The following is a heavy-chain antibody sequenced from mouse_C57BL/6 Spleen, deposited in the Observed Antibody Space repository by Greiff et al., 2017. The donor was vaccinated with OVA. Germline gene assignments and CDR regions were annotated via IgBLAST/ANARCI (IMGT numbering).Heavy chain of an antibody. J-gene: IGHJ3*01. CDR2: IDPSDSYT. CDR3: ARGLRGNWFAY. Sequence: QVQLQQPGAELVKPGASVKLSCKASGYTFTSYWMQWVKQRPGQGLEWIGEIDPSDSYTNYNQKFKGKATLTVDTSSSTAYMQLSSLTSEDYAVYYCARGLRGNWFAYWGQGTLVTVSA. D-gene: IGHD3-1*01. V-gene: IGHV1-50*01. CDR1: GYTFTSYW.